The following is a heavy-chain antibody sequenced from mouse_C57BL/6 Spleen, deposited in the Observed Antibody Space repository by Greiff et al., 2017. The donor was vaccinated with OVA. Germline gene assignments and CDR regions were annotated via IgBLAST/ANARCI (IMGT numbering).Heavy chain of an antibody. CDR2: IDPETGGT. Sequence: VQLVESGAELVRPGASVTLSCKASGYTFTDYEMHWVKQTPVHGLEWIGAIDPETGGTAYNQKFKGKALLTADKSSSTAYMELRSLTSKNSAVYYCTRVTTVSGWGYYFDYWGQGTTLTVSS. J-gene: IGHJ2*01. V-gene: IGHV1-15*01. CDR3: TRVTTVSGWGYYFDY. CDR1: GYTFTDYE. D-gene: IGHD1-1*01.